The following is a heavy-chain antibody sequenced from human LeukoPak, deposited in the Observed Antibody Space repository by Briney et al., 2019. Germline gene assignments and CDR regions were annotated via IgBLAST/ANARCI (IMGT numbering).Heavy chain of an antibody. D-gene: IGHD6-19*01. Sequence: SETLSLTCAVSGYSISSGYYWGWIRQPAGKGLEWIGRIYTSGSTNYNPSLKSRVTISVDTSKNQFSLKLSSVPAADTAVYYCARGAVAGDYFDYWGQGTLVTVSS. V-gene: IGHV4-61*02. CDR3: ARGAVAGDYFDY. CDR2: IYTSGST. J-gene: IGHJ4*02. CDR1: GYSISSGYY.